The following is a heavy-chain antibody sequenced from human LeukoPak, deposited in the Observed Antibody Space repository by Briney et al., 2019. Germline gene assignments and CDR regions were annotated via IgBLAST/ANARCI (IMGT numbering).Heavy chain of an antibody. J-gene: IGHJ3*02. V-gene: IGHV4-59*08. CDR2: IYYSGST. Sequence: SETLSLTCTVSGGSISSYYWSWIRQPPGKGLEWIGYIYYSGSTNYNPSLKSRVTISVDTSKNQFSLKLSSVTAADTAVYYCAKLRLSGSYKKDAFDIWGQGTMVTVSS. CDR3: AKLRLSGSYKKDAFDI. D-gene: IGHD1-26*01. CDR1: GGSISSYY.